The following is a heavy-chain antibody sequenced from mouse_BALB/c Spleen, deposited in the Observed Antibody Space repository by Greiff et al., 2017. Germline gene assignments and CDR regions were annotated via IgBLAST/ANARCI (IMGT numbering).Heavy chain of an antibody. J-gene: IGHJ4*01. CDR2: ISSGGSYT. V-gene: IGHV5-9-4*01. D-gene: IGHD1-1*01. CDR3: ARGGYYGSSYPYAMDN. CDR1: GFTFSSYA. Sequence: EVMLVESGGGLVKPGGSLKLSCAASGFTFSSYAMSWVRQSPEKRLEWVAEISSGGSYTYYPDTVTGRVTISRDNAKNTLYLEMSSLRSEDTAMYYCARGGYYGSSYPYAMDNWGQGTSVTVSS.